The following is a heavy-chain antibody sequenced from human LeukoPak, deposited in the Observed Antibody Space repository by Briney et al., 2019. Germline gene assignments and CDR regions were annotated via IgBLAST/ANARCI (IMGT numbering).Heavy chain of an antibody. CDR1: GFSFSSYS. J-gene: IGHJ2*01. CDR2: ISSSSTFI. CDR3: ARSLRYFDL. Sequence: GGSLRLSCAASGFSFSSYSMNWVRQAPGKGLEWVSSISSSSTFIYYYADSVKGRFTISRDNAKNSLYLQMNSLRAEDTAVYYCARSLRYFDLWGRGTLVTVSS. V-gene: IGHV3-21*01.